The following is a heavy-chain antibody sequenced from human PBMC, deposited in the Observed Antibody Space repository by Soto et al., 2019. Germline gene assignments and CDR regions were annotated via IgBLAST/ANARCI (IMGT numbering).Heavy chain of an antibody. CDR2: IYYSGST. J-gene: IGHJ4*02. CDR1: GGSISSGGYY. Sequence: PSETLSLTCTVSGGSISSGGYYWSWIRQHPGKGLEWIGYIYYSGSTYYNPSLKSRVTISVDTSKNQFSLKLSSVTAADTAVYYCARDPAAAPLEYWGQGTLVTVSS. D-gene: IGHD6-13*01. CDR3: ARDPAAAPLEY. V-gene: IGHV4-31*03.